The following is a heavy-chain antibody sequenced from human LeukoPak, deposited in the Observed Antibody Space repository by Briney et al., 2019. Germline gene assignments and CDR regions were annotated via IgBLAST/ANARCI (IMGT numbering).Heavy chain of an antibody. D-gene: IGHD2-2*01. CDR1: GGSFSGYY. Sequence: PSETLSLTCAVYGGSFSGYYWSWIRQPPGKGLEWIGEINHSGNTNYNPSLKSRVSILVDTSKNQFSLKLSSVTAADTAIYYCARAGDCSSSSCYARYYYGMDVWGQGTTVTVSS. V-gene: IGHV4-34*01. J-gene: IGHJ6*02. CDR3: ARAGDCSSSSCYARYYYGMDV. CDR2: INHSGNT.